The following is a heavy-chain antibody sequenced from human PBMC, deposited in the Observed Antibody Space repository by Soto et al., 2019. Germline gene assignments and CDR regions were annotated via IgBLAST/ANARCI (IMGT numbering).Heavy chain of an antibody. CDR2: IYYSGST. J-gene: IGHJ6*02. Sequence: SETLSLTCAVSGGSISSGGYSWSWIRQPPGKGLEWIGYIYYSGSTNYNPSLKSRVTISVDTSKNQFSLKLSSVTAADTAVYYCARGDPLLWFGEKVYYGMDVWGQGTTVTVSS. CDR3: ARGDPLLWFGEKVYYGMDV. CDR1: GGSISSGGYS. D-gene: IGHD3-10*01. V-gene: IGHV4-61*08.